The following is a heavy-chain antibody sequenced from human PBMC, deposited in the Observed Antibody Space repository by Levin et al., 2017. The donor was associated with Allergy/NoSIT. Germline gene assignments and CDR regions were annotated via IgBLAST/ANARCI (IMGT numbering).Heavy chain of an antibody. CDR2: ISYDGSNK. D-gene: IGHD3-22*01. CDR3: ARDGSHYYDSSGFISYYYYGMDV. CDR1: GFTFSSYA. Sequence: SCAASGFTFSSYAMHWVRQAPGKGLEWVAVISYDGSNKYYADSVKGRFTISRDNSKNTLYLQMNSLRAEDTAVYYCARDGSHYYDSSGFISYYYYGMDVWGQGTTVTVSS. V-gene: IGHV3-30-3*01. J-gene: IGHJ6*02.